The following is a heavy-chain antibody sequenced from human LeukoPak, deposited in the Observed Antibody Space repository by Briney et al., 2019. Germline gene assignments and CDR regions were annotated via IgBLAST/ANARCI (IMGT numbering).Heavy chain of an antibody. CDR2: ISSSSSTI. CDR1: GFTFSSYS. Sequence: HPGGSLRLSCVASGFTFSSYSMNWVRQAPGKGLEWVSYISSSSSTIYYADSVKGRFTISRDNAKNSLYLQMNSLRAEDTAVYYCARDGAVLRYFDWLPPVGNFDYWGQGTLVTVSS. V-gene: IGHV3-48*01. D-gene: IGHD3-9*01. CDR3: ARDGAVLRYFDWLPPVGNFDY. J-gene: IGHJ4*02.